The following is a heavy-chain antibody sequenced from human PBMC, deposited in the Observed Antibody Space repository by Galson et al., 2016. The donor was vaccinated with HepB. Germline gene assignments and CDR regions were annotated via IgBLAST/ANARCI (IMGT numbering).Heavy chain of an antibody. CDR2: IKSDGSST. V-gene: IGHV3-74*01. D-gene: IGHD6-19*01. J-gene: IGHJ4*01. Sequence: SLRLSCAASGFTFSGYWMHWVRQAPGKGLVWVSRIKSDGSSTSYADSVKGRFTISRDNAKSTLYLQMNSLRAADTAVYYYVRDPPLWLEQSVFDYWGQGTLVTVSS. CDR3: VRDPPLWLEQSVFDY. CDR1: GFTFSGYW.